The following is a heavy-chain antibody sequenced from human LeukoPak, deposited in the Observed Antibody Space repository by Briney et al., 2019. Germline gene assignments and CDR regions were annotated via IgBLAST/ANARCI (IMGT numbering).Heavy chain of an antibody. Sequence: ASVKVSCKASGGTFSSYTISWVRQASGQGLEWMGRIIPILGIANYAQKFQGRVTITTDESTSTAYMELSSLRSEDTAVYYCASSCGGDCYSWTGDYWGQGTLVTVSS. V-gene: IGHV1-69*02. CDR2: IIPILGIA. D-gene: IGHD2-21*02. CDR3: ASSCGGDCYSWTGDY. CDR1: GGTFSSYT. J-gene: IGHJ4*02.